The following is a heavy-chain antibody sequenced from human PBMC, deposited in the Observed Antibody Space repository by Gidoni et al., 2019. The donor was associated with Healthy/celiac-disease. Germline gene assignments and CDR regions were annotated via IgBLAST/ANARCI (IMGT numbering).Heavy chain of an antibody. Sequence: EVQLVQSGAEVKKPGESLKISCMGSGYSFTSDLIGWVRQMPRKGLEWLGLIYSGDSDTGYSPSFQGQVTISAGKSISTAYLHWSSLKASDTAMYYCARTHPVETREYDYWGQGTLVTVSS. J-gene: IGHJ4*02. V-gene: IGHV5-51*01. CDR3: ARTHPVETREYDY. CDR2: IYSGDSDT. D-gene: IGHD2-2*01. CDR1: GYSFTSDL.